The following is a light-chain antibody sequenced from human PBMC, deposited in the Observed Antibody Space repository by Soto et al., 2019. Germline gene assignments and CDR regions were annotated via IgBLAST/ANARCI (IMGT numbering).Light chain of an antibody. CDR1: SSNIGNNY. J-gene: IGLJ2*01. CDR2: DNN. CDR3: ATWDGSLLAEV. Sequence: QSVLTQPPSVSAAPGQKVTISCSGSSSNIGNNYVSWYQQLPGTAPKLLIYDNNKRPSGIPDRFSGSKSGSSGTLDITGLQSGDEADYYCATWDGSLLAEVFGGGTKRTVL. V-gene: IGLV1-51*01.